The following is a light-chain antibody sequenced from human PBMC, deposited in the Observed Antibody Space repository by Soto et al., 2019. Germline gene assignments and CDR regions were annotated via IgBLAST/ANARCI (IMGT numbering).Light chain of an antibody. CDR1: QSVSSSY. CDR3: QQRGT. CDR2: GAS. V-gene: IGKV3-20*01. J-gene: IGKJ1*01. Sequence: EIVLTQSPGTLSLSPGERATLSCRASQSVSSSYLAWYQQKPGQAPRLLIYGASSRATGIPDRFSGSGSGTDFTLTISRLEPEHFAVYYCQQRGTFGQGTKVEIK.